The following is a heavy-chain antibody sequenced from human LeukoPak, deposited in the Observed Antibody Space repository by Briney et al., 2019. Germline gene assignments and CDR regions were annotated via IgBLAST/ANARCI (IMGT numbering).Heavy chain of an antibody. CDR2: ISYDGNNK. CDR3: ASGDYHDSSGYPTYFDS. V-gene: IGHV3-30-3*01. J-gene: IGHJ4*02. Sequence: GGSLRLSCAASGFTFSNYAMDWVRQAPGMGLEWVAVISYDGNNKYYADSVKGRFTISRDDSKNTLYLQMNSLRTEDTAVYYCASGDYHDSSGYPTYFDSWGQGTLVTVSS. D-gene: IGHD3-22*01. CDR1: GFTFSNYA.